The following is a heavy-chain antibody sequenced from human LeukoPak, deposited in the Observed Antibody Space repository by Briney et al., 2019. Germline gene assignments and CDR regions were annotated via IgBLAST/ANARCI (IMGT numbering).Heavy chain of an antibody. CDR3: ARAPPGYYDSSGYYYGFWFDP. D-gene: IGHD3-22*01. Sequence: ASVKVSCKASGGTFSSYAISWVRQAPGQGLEWMGGIIPIFGTANHAQKFQGRVTITTDESTSTAYMELSSLRSEDTAVYYCARAPPGYYDSSGYYYGFWFDPWGQGTLVTVSS. J-gene: IGHJ5*02. CDR1: GGTFSSYA. V-gene: IGHV1-69*05. CDR2: IIPIFGTA.